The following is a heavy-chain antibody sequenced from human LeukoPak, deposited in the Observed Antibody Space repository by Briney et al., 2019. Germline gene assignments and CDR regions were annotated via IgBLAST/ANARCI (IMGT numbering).Heavy chain of an antibody. CDR2: INPNSGGT. V-gene: IGHV1-2*02. J-gene: IGHJ6*03. CDR1: GYTFTGYY. Sequence: ASVKVSCKASGYTFTGYYMHWVRQAPGQGLEWMGWINPNSGGTNYAQKFQGRVTMTRDMSTSTVYMELSSLRSEDTAVYYCALGRNYYYMDVWGKGTTVTVSS. D-gene: IGHD2-15*01. CDR3: ALGRNYYYMDV.